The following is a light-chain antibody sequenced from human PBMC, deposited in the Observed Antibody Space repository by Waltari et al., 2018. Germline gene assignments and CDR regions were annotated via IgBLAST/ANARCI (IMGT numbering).Light chain of an antibody. V-gene: IGLV4-60*03. J-gene: IGLJ3*02. CDR2: VEGSGSY. Sequence: QPVLTQSSSASASLGSSVKLTCPLSSRHSSYITACQHPQPGKAARYLMKVEGSGSYNKGSGVPDRCSGSSSGSDRYLTNSNLQSEDEADYYCETWDSNTQGVFGGGTKLTVL. CDR3: ETWDSNTQGV. CDR1: SRHSSYI.